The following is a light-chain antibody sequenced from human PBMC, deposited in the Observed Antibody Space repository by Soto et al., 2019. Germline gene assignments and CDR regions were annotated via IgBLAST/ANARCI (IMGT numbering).Light chain of an antibody. Sequence: EIELTQSPGTLSSSPGESATLSCKASQSVSSTYLAWFQQKPGQPPTLLIYGASSRATGIPDRFSGSGSGTDFSLTISRLEPEDFAVYYCQQHGSSPWTFGQGTKVDIK. CDR3: QQHGSSPWT. CDR2: GAS. J-gene: IGKJ1*01. CDR1: QSVSSTY. V-gene: IGKV3-20*01.